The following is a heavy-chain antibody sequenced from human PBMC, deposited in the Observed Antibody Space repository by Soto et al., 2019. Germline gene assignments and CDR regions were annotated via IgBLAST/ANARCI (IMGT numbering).Heavy chain of an antibody. CDR1: GFTFGIYS. V-gene: IGHV3-48*02. CDR3: ARWERIRCSGDRFFSDRLLRS. D-gene: IGHD2-21*01. CDR2: INGSSSTM. Sequence: EVQLVESRGGLVQRGGSLRLSCAASGFTFGIYSMNWVRQAPGKGLEWISYINGSSSTMYYADSVKGRFIISRDNSDNSFYLQLNSPRDADTAVYYCARWERIRCSGDRFFSDRLLRSWGEGTQVTVSS. J-gene: IGHJ5*02.